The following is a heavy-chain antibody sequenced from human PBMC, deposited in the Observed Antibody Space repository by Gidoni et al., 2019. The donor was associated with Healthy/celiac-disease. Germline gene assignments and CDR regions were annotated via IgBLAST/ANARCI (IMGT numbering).Heavy chain of an antibody. J-gene: IGHJ3*02. CDR2: IKQDGSEK. CDR3: ARVPVVAATLDAFDI. CDR1: GFTFSSYW. V-gene: IGHV3-7*04. D-gene: IGHD2-15*01. Sequence: EVQLVESGGGLVQPGGSLRLSCAASGFTFSSYWMSWVRQAPGQGLEWVANIKQDGSEKYYVDSVKGRFTISRDNAKNSLYLQMNSLRAEDTAVYYCARVPVVAATLDAFDIWGQGTMVTVSS.